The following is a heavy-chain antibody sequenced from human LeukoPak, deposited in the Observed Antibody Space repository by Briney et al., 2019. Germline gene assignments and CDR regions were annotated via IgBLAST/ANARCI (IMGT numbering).Heavy chain of an antibody. J-gene: IGHJ4*02. CDR3: VSWAGKYYQTSDYYLAPAYC. V-gene: IGHV3-7*01. CDR1: GFTLSNYW. D-gene: IGHD3-22*01. CDR2: ISEDGSGQ. Sequence: PGGSLRLSCAAPGFTLSNYWMTSGRQAPGKGQEWEAHISEDGSGQYYVDCVKGRFPISSDNAKHSLYLQINSLRVGGTAVCYCVSWAGKYYQTSDYYLAPAYCWGQGALVTVS.